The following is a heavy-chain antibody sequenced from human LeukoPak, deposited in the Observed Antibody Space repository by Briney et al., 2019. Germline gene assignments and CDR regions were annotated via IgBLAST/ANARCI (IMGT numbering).Heavy chain of an antibody. CDR2: VSPSGGSP. CDR3: AKGGHPGGVTTRFDP. Sequence: VQPGGSLRLSCEASGFTFNSYAMSWARQAPGKGLEWVSSVSPSGGSPYNADSVKGRFTISRDNSKNTLYLQMSSLRVEDTSVNYCAKGGHPGGVTTRFDPWGQGTLVTVSS. V-gene: IGHV3-23*01. J-gene: IGHJ5*02. D-gene: IGHD3-16*01. CDR1: GFTFNSYA.